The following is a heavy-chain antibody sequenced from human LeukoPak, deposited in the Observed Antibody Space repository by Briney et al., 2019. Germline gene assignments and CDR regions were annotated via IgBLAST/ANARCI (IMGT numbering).Heavy chain of an antibody. CDR2: IYYSGST. Sequence: KPSETLSLTCTVSGGSISSYYWSWIRQPPGKGLEWIGYIYYSGSTNYNPSLKSRVTISVDTSKNQFSQKLSSVTAADTAVYYCARGYQLLSKTENYGMDVWGQGTTVTVSS. CDR1: GGSISSYY. D-gene: IGHD2-2*01. J-gene: IGHJ6*02. CDR3: ARGYQLLSKTENYGMDV. V-gene: IGHV4-59*08.